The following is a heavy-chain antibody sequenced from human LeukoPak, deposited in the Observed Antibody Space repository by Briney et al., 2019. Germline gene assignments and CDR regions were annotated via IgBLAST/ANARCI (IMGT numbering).Heavy chain of an antibody. J-gene: IGHJ4*02. CDR2: IYTSGST. CDR3: ARKSSGSIDY. Sequence: DPSETLSLTCTVSGGSISSGSYYWSWIRQPAGKGLEWIGRIYTSGSTNYNPSLKSRVTISVDTSKNQFSLKLSSVTAADTAVYYCARKSSGSIDYWGQGTLVTVSS. D-gene: IGHD1-26*01. V-gene: IGHV4-61*02. CDR1: GGSISSGSYY.